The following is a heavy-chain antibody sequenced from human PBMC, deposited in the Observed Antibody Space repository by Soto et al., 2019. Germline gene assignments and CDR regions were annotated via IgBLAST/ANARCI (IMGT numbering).Heavy chain of an antibody. CDR1: GHTFTGYY. D-gene: IGHD2-2*01. J-gene: IGHJ3*02. CDR3: ARVFVVVPAATDAFDI. Sequence: GASVKVSCKASGHTFTGYYMHWVRQAPGQGLEWMGWINPNSGGTNYAQKFQGRVTMTRDTSISTAYMELSRLRSDDTAVYYCARVFVVVPAATDAFDIWGQGTMVTVSS. V-gene: IGHV1-2*02. CDR2: INPNSGGT.